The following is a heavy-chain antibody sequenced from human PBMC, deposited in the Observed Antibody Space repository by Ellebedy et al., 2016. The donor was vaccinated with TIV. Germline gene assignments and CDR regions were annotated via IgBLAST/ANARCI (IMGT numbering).Heavy chain of an antibody. D-gene: IGHD6-19*01. CDR2: IYPGDSDT. CDR3: ARHSPALIAVAGKGARPSGMDV. CDR1: GYSFTSYW. V-gene: IGHV5-51*01. Sequence: PGGSLRLSCKGSGYSFTSYWIGWVRQMPGKGLEWMGIIYPGDSDTRYSPSFQGQVTISADKSISTAYLQWSSLKASDTAMYYCARHSPALIAVAGKGARPSGMDVWGQGTTVTVSS. J-gene: IGHJ6*02.